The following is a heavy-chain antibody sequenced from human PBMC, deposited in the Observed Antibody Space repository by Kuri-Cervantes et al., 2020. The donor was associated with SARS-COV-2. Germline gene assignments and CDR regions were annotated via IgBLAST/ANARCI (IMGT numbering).Heavy chain of an antibody. V-gene: IGHV3-30*02. CDR2: LRYDGGEK. Sequence: GESLKISCAASGFTFSNYGMHWVRQAPGKGLEWVAFLRYDGGEKHYADSVKGRFTISRDSSKNTLYLVMNSLRVEDTAVYYCAKDPIYRGTYDLGKLDSWGRGTLVTVSS. D-gene: IGHD3-3*01. CDR1: GFTFSNYG. J-gene: IGHJ4*02. CDR3: AKDPIYRGTYDLGKLDS.